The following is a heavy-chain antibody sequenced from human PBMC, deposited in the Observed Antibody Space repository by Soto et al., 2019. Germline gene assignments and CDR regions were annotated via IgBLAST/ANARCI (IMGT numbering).Heavy chain of an antibody. V-gene: IGHV3-33*01. Sequence: QVQLVESGGGVVQPGRSLRLSCAASGFTFSSYGMYWVRQAPGKGLEWVAVIWYDGSNKYYADSVKGRFTISRDNSKNTLYLQMNSLRAEDTAVYYCARAVFSRGWFDPWGQGTLVTVSS. J-gene: IGHJ5*02. CDR3: ARAVFSRGWFDP. CDR1: GFTFSSYG. CDR2: IWYDGSNK.